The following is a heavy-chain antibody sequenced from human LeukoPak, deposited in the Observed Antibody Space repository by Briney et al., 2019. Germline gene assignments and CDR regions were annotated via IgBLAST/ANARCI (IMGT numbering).Heavy chain of an antibody. Sequence: SVKVSCKASGGTFSSYAISWVRQAPGQGLEWMGRIIPIFGTANYAQKFQGRVTITTDESTSTAYMELSSLRSEDTAVYYCARDLADSGSYYAGDPWGQGTLVTVSS. CDR2: IIPIFGTA. CDR3: ARDLADSGSYYAGDP. J-gene: IGHJ5*02. D-gene: IGHD3-10*01. CDR1: GGTFSSYA. V-gene: IGHV1-69*05.